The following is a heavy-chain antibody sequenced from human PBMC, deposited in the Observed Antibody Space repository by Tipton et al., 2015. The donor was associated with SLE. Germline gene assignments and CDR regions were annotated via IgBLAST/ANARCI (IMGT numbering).Heavy chain of an antibody. J-gene: IGHJ3*02. CDR2: IYSGGST. D-gene: IGHD3-16*01. CDR1: GFTVSSNY. Sequence: SLRLSCAASGFTVSSNYMSWVRQAPGKGLEWVSVIYSGGSTYYADSVKGRFTISRDSSKNTLYLQMNSLRAEDTAVYYCAREGDLDGRVSPGAFDIWGQGTMVTVSS. CDR3: AREGDLDGRVSPGAFDI. V-gene: IGHV3-66*02.